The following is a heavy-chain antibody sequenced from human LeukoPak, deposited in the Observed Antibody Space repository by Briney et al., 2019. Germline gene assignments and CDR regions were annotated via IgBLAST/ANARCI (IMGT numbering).Heavy chain of an antibody. J-gene: IGHJ3*02. V-gene: IGHV3-48*03. Sequence: GGSLRLSCAASGSTFSNYEMNWVRQAPGKGLEGVSYISSSGSTIYYADSVKGRFTISRDNAKNSLYLQMNSLRAEDTAVYYCARAYYGAVPFDIWGQGTMVTVSS. CDR1: GSTFSNYE. CDR2: ISSSGSTI. D-gene: IGHD4-17*01. CDR3: ARAYYGAVPFDI.